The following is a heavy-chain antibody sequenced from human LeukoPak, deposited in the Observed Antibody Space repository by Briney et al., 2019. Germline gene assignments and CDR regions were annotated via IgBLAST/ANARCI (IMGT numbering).Heavy chain of an antibody. Sequence: SETLSLTCTVSGGSISRSSYYWGWIRQPPGKGLEWIGSIYYSGSTYYNPSLKSRVTISVDTSKNQFSLKLSSVTAADTAVYYCARDSRIAAQDYYYYYYMDVWGKGTTVTVSS. CDR3: ARDSRIAAQDYYYYYYMDV. V-gene: IGHV4-39*07. D-gene: IGHD6-25*01. CDR2: IYYSGST. J-gene: IGHJ6*03. CDR1: GGSISRSSYY.